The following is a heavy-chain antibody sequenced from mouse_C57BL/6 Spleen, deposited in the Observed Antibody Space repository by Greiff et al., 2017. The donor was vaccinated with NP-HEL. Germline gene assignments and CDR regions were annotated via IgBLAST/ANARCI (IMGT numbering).Heavy chain of an antibody. CDR1: GYAFSSSW. J-gene: IGHJ4*01. Sequence: LQESGPELVKPGASVKISCKASGYAFSSSWMNWVKQRPGKGLEWIGRIYPGDGDTNYNGKFKGKATLTADKSSSTAYMQLSSLTSEDSAVYFCARGNYYGSSIYYYAMDYWGQGTSVTVSS. CDR3: ARGNYYGSSIYYYAMDY. V-gene: IGHV1-82*01. D-gene: IGHD1-1*01. CDR2: IYPGDGDT.